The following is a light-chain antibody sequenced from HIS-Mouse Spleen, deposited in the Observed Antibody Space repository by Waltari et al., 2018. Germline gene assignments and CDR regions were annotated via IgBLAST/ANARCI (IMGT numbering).Light chain of an antibody. J-gene: IGLJ1*01. V-gene: IGLV1-47*01. CDR2: RNN. Sequence: QSVLTQPPSASGTPRQRVTIPCSGSSPNIGSNYVYWYQQLPGTAPKLLIYRNNQRPSGVPDRFSGSKSGTSASLAISGLRSEDEADYYCAAWDDSLSGYVFGTGTKVTVL. CDR1: SPNIGSNY. CDR3: AAWDDSLSGYV.